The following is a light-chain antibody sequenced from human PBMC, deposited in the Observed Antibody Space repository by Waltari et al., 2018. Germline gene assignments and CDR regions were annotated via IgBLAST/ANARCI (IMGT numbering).Light chain of an antibody. CDR1: QSASSY. J-gene: IGKJ4*01. CDR2: DAS. CDR3: QQRSKWFT. Sequence: VLTQSPATLALSPGERATLPCRASQSASSYLAWYQQKPGQAPRLLIYDASKRATGIPARFTGSGSGTHFTLTFISLEPEDFAVYCCQQRSKWFTFGGGTKVEIK. V-gene: IGKV3-11*01.